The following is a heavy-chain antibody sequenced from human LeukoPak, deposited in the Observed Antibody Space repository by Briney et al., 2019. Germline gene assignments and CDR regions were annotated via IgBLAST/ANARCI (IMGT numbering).Heavy chain of an antibody. D-gene: IGHD6-13*01. CDR1: GFTFSSFN. CDR2: ISSSSSYI. V-gene: IGHV3-21*01. J-gene: IGHJ4*02. CDR3: GRVVYSSSWYKGGDY. Sequence: GGSLRLSCAASGFTFSSFNMNWVRQAPGKGLEWVSSISSSSSYIYYADSVKGRFTISRDNAKNSLYLQMNSLRAEDTAVYYCGRVVYSSSWYKGGDYWGQGTLVTVSS.